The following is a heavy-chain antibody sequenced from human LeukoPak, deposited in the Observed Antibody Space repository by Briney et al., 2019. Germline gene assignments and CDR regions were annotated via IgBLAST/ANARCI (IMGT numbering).Heavy chain of an antibody. D-gene: IGHD4-17*01. V-gene: IGHV3-74*01. CDR3: ASYGDYDYFDY. CDR2: INSDGSST. CDR1: GFTFSSYW. J-gene: IGHJ4*02. Sequence: PGGSLRLSCAASGFTFSSYWMHWVRQAPGKGLVWVSRINSDGSSTSYADSVKGRFTISRDDAKNTLYLQMNSLRAEDTVVYYCASYGDYDYFDYWGQGTLVTVSS.